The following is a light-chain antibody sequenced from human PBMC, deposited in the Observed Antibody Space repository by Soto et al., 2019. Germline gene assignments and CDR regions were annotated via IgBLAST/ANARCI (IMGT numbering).Light chain of an antibody. CDR3: NSYTSSSTHV. Sequence: QSALTQPASVSGSPGQSVTISCTGTSSDVGGYNYVSWYQHHPGKAPKLMIYEVSNRPSGVSNRFSGSKSGNTASLTISGFQAEDEADYYCNSYTSSSTHVFGTGTKLTVL. V-gene: IGLV2-14*01. CDR2: EVS. J-gene: IGLJ1*01. CDR1: SSDVGGYNY.